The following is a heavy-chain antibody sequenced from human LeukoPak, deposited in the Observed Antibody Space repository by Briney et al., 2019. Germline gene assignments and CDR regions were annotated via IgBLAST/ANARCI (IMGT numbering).Heavy chain of an antibody. Sequence: GGSLRLSCAASGLTSSSHWIHWVRHAPGKGLVWVSRINSDGSTTSYADSVKGRFTISRDDAKNTVYLQMDSLRAEDTAVYYCARLATYYDPFDSWGQGTLVTVSS. CDR3: ARLATYYDPFDS. V-gene: IGHV3-74*01. CDR2: INSDGSTT. CDR1: GLTSSSHW. J-gene: IGHJ4*02. D-gene: IGHD3-16*01.